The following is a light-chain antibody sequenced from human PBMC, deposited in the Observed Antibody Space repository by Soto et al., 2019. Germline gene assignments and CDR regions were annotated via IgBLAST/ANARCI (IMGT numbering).Light chain of an antibody. CDR2: KAS. J-gene: IGKJ1*01. CDR1: QTISSW. V-gene: IGKV1-5*03. CDR3: QQYNSYSEA. Sequence: DIRRTQSPSTLSGSVGDRVTITCRASQTISSWLAWYQQKPGKAPKLLIYKASTLKSGVPSRFSGSGSGTEFTLTISSLQPDDFATYYCQQYNSYSEAFGQGTKVDIK.